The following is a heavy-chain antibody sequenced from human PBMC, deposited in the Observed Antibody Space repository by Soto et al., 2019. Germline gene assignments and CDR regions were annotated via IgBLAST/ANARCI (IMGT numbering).Heavy chain of an antibody. V-gene: IGHV4-4*02. CDR1: GGSISSSNW. Sequence: QVQLQESGPGLVKPSGTLSLTCAVSGGSISSSNWWSWVRQPPGKGLEWIGEIYHSGSTNYNPSLKSRVTISVDKSKNQFSLKLSSVTAADTAVYYCARARGIALVPAAIVPPPYYFDYWGQGTLVTVSS. D-gene: IGHD2-2*01. CDR3: ARARGIALVPAAIVPPPYYFDY. J-gene: IGHJ4*02. CDR2: IYHSGST.